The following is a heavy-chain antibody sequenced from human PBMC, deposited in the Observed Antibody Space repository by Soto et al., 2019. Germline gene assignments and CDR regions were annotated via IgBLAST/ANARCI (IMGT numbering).Heavy chain of an antibody. V-gene: IGHV3-48*02. J-gene: IGHJ4*02. D-gene: IGHD6-13*01. Sequence: PGGSLRLSCAASGFTFSSYSMNWVRQAPGKGLEWVSYISSSSSTIYYADSVKGRFTISRDNAKNSLYLQMNSLRDEDTAVYYCARDSLTSSSSSFRIAAAGLFDYWGQGTLVTVSS. CDR2: ISSSSSTI. CDR3: ARDSLTSSSSSFRIAAAGLFDY. CDR1: GFTFSSYS.